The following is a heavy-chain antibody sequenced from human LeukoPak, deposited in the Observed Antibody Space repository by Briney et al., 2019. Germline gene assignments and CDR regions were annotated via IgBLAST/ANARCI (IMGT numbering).Heavy chain of an antibody. D-gene: IGHD6-6*01. J-gene: IGHJ4*02. Sequence: GGSLRLSCAASGFTFSSYGMHWVRQAPGKGLEWVAVISYDGSNKYYADSVKGRFTISRDNSKNTLYLQMNSLRAEDTAVYYYALSTYSSSSRGFDYWGQGTLVTVSS. CDR2: ISYDGSNK. V-gene: IGHV3-30*03. CDR1: GFTFSSYG. CDR3: ALSTYSSSSRGFDY.